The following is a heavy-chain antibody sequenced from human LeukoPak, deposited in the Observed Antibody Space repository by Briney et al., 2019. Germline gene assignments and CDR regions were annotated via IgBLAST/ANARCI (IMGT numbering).Heavy chain of an antibody. CDR3: ARVSVAVDY. J-gene: IGHJ4*02. Sequence: SETLSLTCTVSGGSISSYYWSWIRQPPGKGLEWIGYIHYSGSTNYNPSLKSRVTISVDTSKNQFSLKLSSVTAADTALYYCARVSVAVDYWGQGTLVTVSS. CDR1: GGSISSYY. V-gene: IGHV4-59*01. D-gene: IGHD6-19*01. CDR2: IHYSGST.